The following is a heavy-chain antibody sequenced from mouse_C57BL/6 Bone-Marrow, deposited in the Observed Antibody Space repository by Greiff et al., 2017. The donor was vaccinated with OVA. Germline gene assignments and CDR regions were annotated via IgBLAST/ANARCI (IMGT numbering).Heavy chain of an antibody. Sequence: EVKLEESGGGLVKPGGSLKLSCAASGFTFSDYGMHWVRQAPEKGLEWVAYISSGSSTIYYADTVKGRFTISRDNAKNTLFLQMTSLRSEDTAMYYCARSDSWAWFAYWGQGTLVTVSA. CDR2: ISSGSSTI. J-gene: IGHJ3*01. CDR1: GFTFSDYG. D-gene: IGHD3-3*01. CDR3: ARSDSWAWFAY. V-gene: IGHV5-17*01.